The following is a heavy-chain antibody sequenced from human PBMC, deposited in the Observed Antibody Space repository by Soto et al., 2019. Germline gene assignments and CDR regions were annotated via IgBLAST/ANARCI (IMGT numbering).Heavy chain of an antibody. D-gene: IGHD2-2*02. CDR1: GGSISSGDYY. CDR2: IYYSGST. V-gene: IGHV4-30-4*01. J-gene: IGHJ3*02. Sequence: SGTLSLTCTVSGGSISSGDYYWSWIRQPPGKGLEWIGYIYYSGSTYYNPSLKSRVTISVDTSKNQFSLKLSSVTAADTAVYYCARAVGYCSSTSCYTDAFDIWGQGTMVTVPS. CDR3: ARAVGYCSSTSCYTDAFDI.